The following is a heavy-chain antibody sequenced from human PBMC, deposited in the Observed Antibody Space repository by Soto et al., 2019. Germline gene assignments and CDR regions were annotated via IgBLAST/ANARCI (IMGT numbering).Heavy chain of an antibody. CDR2: MNPNSGGT. V-gene: IGHV1-2*04. Sequence: ASVKVSCKACGHTFTSYDINWVRQATGQGLEWMGWMNPNSGGTNYAQKFQGWVTMTRDTSISTAYMELSRLRSDDTAVYYCARAASYGSGDYYYGMDVWGQGTTVTVSS. CDR3: ARAASYGSGDYYYGMDV. D-gene: IGHD3-10*01. CDR1: GHTFTSYD. J-gene: IGHJ6*02.